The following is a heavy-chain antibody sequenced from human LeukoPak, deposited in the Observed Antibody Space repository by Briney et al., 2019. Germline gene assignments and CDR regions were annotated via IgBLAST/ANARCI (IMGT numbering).Heavy chain of an antibody. CDR2: ISYDGTKK. J-gene: IGHJ6*03. V-gene: IGHV3-30-3*01. CDR3: AKASIYSSSSGYCYYMDV. CDR1: GFTFISYA. Sequence: PGGSLRLSCAASGFTFISYAMHWVRQAPGKGLEWVAVISYDGTKKYYADSVKGRFTISRDNSKNTLYLQMNSLRAEDTAVYYCAKASIYSSSSGYCYYMDVWGEGTTVTVSS. D-gene: IGHD6-6*01.